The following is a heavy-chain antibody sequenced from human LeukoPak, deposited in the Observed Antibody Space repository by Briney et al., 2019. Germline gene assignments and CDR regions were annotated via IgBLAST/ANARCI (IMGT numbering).Heavy chain of an antibody. D-gene: IGHD3-22*01. Sequence: SETLSLTCTVSGGSISSSSYYWGWIRQSPGKGLEWIGSIYYSGSTNYNPSLKSRVTISVDTSKNQFSLKLSSVTAADTAVYYCARFYYDSTCGDYWGQGTLVTVSS. CDR2: IYYSGST. CDR1: GGSISSSSYY. V-gene: IGHV4-39*07. J-gene: IGHJ4*02. CDR3: ARFYYDSTCGDY.